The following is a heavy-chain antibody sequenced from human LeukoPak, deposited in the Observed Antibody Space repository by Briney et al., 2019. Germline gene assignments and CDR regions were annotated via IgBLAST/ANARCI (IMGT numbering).Heavy chain of an antibody. V-gene: IGHV1-2*02. Sequence: ASVKVSCKAFGYTFTGSYMHWVAQAPGHGLEWMGWIHPNSGGTNYAQKFQGRVTMSRHTSISTAYMELSSLRSDDTAVYYCARGDSSSWYYIEYWGQGTLVTVSS. CDR1: GYTFTGSY. CDR3: ARGDSSSWYYIEY. J-gene: IGHJ4*02. D-gene: IGHD6-13*01. CDR2: IHPNSGGT.